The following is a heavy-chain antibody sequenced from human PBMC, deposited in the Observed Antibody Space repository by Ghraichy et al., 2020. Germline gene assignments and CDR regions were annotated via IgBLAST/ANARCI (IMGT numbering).Heavy chain of an antibody. CDR1: GYTFTSYD. CDR2: MNPNSGNT. CDR3: ARGKYDFWSVYMTTFYYYYGMDV. D-gene: IGHD3-3*01. V-gene: IGHV1-8*01. Sequence: ASVKVSCKASGYTFTSYDINWVRQATGQGLEWMGWMNPNSGNTGYAQKFQGRVTMTRNTSISTAYMELSSLRSEDTAVYYCARGKYDFWSVYMTTFYYYYGMDVWGQGSTVTVSS. J-gene: IGHJ6*02.